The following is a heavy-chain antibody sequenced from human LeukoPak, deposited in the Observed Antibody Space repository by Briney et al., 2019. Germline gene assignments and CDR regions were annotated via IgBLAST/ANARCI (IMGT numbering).Heavy chain of an antibody. D-gene: IGHD3-10*01. CDR1: GYTFTTFA. CDR2: INPNTSNT. J-gene: IGHJ4*02. CDR3: AREPDTSGSPLGMDY. V-gene: IGHV1-18*01. Sequence: ASVKVSCKTSGYTFTTFAFSWVRQAPGQGLEWMGWINPNTSNTNYAQKLKGRVTLTTDASTNTAYMELRSLRSDDTAGYYCAREPDTSGSPLGMDYWGQGTLVTVSS.